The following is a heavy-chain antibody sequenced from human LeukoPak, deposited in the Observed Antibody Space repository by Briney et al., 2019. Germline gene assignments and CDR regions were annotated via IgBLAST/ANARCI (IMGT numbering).Heavy chain of an antibody. CDR2: FDPEDGET. V-gene: IGHV1-24*01. CDR3: ATVWLQLARAFDI. CDR1: GYTLTELS. Sequence: ASVKVSCKVSGYTLTELSMHWVRQAPGKGLGWMGGFDPEDGETIYAQKFQGRVTMTEDTSTDTAYMELSSLRSEDTAVYYCATVWLQLARAFDIWGQGTMVTVSS. J-gene: IGHJ3*02. D-gene: IGHD1-1*01.